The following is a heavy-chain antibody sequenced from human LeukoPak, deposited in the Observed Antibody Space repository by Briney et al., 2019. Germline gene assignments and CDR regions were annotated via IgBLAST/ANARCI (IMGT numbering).Heavy chain of an antibody. D-gene: IGHD1-26*01. CDR2: ISGSGGST. J-gene: IGHJ4*02. Sequence: GGSLRLSCAASGFTFSSYAMSWVRQVPGKGLEWVSAISGSGGSTYYADSVKGRFTISRDNSKNTLYLQMNSLRAEDTAVYYCAKDVGSGSYYYFDYWGQGTLVTVSS. CDR1: GFTFSSYA. V-gene: IGHV3-23*01. CDR3: AKDVGSGSYYYFDY.